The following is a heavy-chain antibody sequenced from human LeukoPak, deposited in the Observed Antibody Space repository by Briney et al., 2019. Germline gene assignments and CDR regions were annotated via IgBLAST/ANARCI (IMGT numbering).Heavy chain of an antibody. CDR1: GFTFDSYV. D-gene: IGHD5-18*01. CDR3: AKATYTYEFYSHGMDV. V-gene: IGHV3-23*01. J-gene: IGHJ6*02. CDR2: ISGSGFNT. Sequence: GGSLRLSCGASGFTFDSYVMNWVRQAPGKGLEWLSCISGSGFNTFYADSVKGRFTISRDNSKNTLYLQMNSLRAEDTAVYYCAKATYTYEFYSHGMDVWGQGTTVTVSS.